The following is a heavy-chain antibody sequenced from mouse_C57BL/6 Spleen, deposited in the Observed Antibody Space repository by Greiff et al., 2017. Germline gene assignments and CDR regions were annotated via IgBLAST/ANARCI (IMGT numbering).Heavy chain of an antibody. CDR1: GYAFSSSW. V-gene: IGHV1-82*01. CDR2: IYPGDGDT. Sequence: QVQLQQSGPELVKPGASVKISCKASGYAFSSSWMNWVKQRPGKGLEWIGRIYPGDGDTNYNGKFKGKATLTADNSSSTAYMQLSSLTSEDSAVYFCARSGDVYGYFEVWGTGTTVTVSS. J-gene: IGHJ1*03. CDR3: ARSGDVYGYFEV. D-gene: IGHD2-3*01.